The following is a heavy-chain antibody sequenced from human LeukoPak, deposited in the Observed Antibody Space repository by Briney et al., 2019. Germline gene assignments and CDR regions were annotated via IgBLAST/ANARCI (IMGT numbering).Heavy chain of an antibody. CDR1: GFTFSDYY. V-gene: IGHV3-11*04. CDR3: ARADNYGSILDY. D-gene: IGHD3-10*01. CDR2: ISSSGSTI. J-gene: IGHJ4*02. Sequence: GGSLRLSCAASGFTFSDYYMSWIRQAPGKGLEWVSYISSSGSTIYYADSVKGRFTISRDNAKNSLYLQIDSLRAEDTAVYYCARADNYGSILDYWGRGTLVTVSS.